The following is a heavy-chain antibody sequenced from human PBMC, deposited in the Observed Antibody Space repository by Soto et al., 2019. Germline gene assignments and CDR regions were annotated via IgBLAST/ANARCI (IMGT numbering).Heavy chain of an antibody. CDR1: GFTFSSYA. V-gene: IGHV3-30-3*01. CDR2: ISYDGSNK. D-gene: IGHD2-21*02. J-gene: IGHJ6*02. CDR3: ARGGRVVVTALHYYYGMDV. Sequence: GGSLRLSCAASGFTFSSYAMHWVRQAPGKGLEWVAVISYDGSNKYYADSVKGRFTISRDNSKNTLYLQMNSLRAEDTAVYYCARGGRVVVTALHYYYGMDVWGQGTTVTVSS.